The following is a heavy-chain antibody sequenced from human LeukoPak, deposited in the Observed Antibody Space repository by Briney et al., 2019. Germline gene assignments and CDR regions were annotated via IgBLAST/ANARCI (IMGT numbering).Heavy chain of an antibody. J-gene: IGHJ4*02. Sequence: PGGSLRLSCAASGFTFSSYAMHWVCQAPGKGLEWVAVISYDGSNKNYADSVKGRFTISGDNSKNTLYLQMNSLRAEDTSVYYCARSPGILGTNYFDYWGQGTLVTVSS. D-gene: IGHD1-26*01. CDR3: ARSPGILGTNYFDY. V-gene: IGHV3-30*04. CDR2: ISYDGSNK. CDR1: GFTFSSYA.